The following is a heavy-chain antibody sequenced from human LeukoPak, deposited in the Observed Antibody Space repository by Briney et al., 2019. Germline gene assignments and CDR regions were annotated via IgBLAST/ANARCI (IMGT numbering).Heavy chain of an antibody. CDR3: ARRGVVGATKFDY. J-gene: IGHJ4*02. Sequence: KPSETLSLTCTVSGGSISSYYWSWIRQPPGKGLEWIGYIYYSGSTNYNPSLKSRVTISVDKSKNQFSLKLSSVTAADTAVYYCARRGVVGATKFDYWGQGTLVTVSS. V-gene: IGHV4-59*12. CDR2: IYYSGST. CDR1: GGSISSYY. D-gene: IGHD1-26*01.